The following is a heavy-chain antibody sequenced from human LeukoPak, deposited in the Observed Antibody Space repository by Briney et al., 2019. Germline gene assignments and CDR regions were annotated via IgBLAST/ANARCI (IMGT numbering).Heavy chain of an antibody. D-gene: IGHD4-17*01. V-gene: IGHV1-58*02. J-gene: IGHJ6*03. CDR3: AADSDYGDYVYYMDV. CDR1: GFTFTSSA. Sequence: SVKVSCKASGFTFTSSAMQWVRQARGKRLEWIGWIVVGSGNTNYAQKFQERVTITRNMSTSTAYMELSSLRSEDTAVYYCAADSDYGDYVYYMDVWGKGTTVTVSS. CDR2: IVVGSGNT.